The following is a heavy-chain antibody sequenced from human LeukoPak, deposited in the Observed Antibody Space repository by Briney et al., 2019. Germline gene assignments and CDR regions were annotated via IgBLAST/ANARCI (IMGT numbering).Heavy chain of an antibody. CDR2: IRYDGSNK. D-gene: IGHD6-19*01. Sequence: GGSLRLSCAASGFTFSSYGMHWVRQAPGKGLEWVAFIRYDGSNKYYADSVKGRFTISRDNSKNTLYLQMNSLRAEDTAVYYCAKAGGGQWLPSYYYMDVWGKGTTVTISS. J-gene: IGHJ6*03. V-gene: IGHV3-30*02. CDR1: GFTFSSYG. CDR3: AKAGGGQWLPSYYYMDV.